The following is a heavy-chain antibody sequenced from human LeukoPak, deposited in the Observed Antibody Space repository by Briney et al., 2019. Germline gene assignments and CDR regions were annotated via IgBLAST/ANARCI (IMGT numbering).Heavy chain of an antibody. D-gene: IGHD3-3*01. CDR2: ISSSGGST. CDR3: AKDRTRSGTYYLDY. J-gene: IGHJ4*02. V-gene: IGHV3-23*01. CDR1: GFTFSSYA. Sequence: PGGTLRLSCAASGFTFSSYAMSWVRQAPGEGLEWVSAISSSGGSTYYADSVKGRFTISRDNSKNTLYLQMYSLRPEDTAVYYCAKDRTRSGTYYLDYWGQGTLVTVSS.